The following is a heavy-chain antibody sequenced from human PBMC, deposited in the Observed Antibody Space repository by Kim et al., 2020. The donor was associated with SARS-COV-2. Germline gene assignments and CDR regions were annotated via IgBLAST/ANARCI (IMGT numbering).Heavy chain of an antibody. CDR1: GFTFSDYY. D-gene: IGHD1-26*01. CDR2: ISSSSSYT. J-gene: IGHJ4*02. V-gene: IGHV3-11*05. CDR3: ARDLSIVGATTPGN. Sequence: GGSLRLSCAASGFTFSDYYMSWIRQAPGKGLEWVSYISSSSSYTNYADSVKGRFTISRDNAKNSLYLQMNSLRAEDTAVYYCARDLSIVGATTPGNWGQGTLVTVSS.